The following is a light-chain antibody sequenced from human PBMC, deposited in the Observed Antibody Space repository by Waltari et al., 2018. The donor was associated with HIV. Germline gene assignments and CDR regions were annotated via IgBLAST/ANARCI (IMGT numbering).Light chain of an antibody. V-gene: IGLV1-44*01. CDR3: AAWDDSLKGGA. CDR2: SKN. Sequence: QSVLAQPPSASGTPGQRVTISCSGSTSNIGGNTVSWYQQLPGTAPKLLSYSKNERPSGVPDRLSGSTSGTSASLVISGLQSEDEADYYCAAWDDSLKGGAFGTGTKVTVL. J-gene: IGLJ1*01. CDR1: TSNIGGNT.